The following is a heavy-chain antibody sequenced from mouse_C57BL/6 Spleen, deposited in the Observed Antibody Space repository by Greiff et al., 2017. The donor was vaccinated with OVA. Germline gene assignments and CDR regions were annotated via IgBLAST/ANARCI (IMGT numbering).Heavy chain of an antibody. CDR1: GYTFTDYE. CDR3: TRFRLTGPYYFDY. D-gene: IGHD4-1*01. V-gene: IGHV1-15*01. J-gene: IGHJ2*01. CDR2: IDPETGGT. Sequence: QVQLQQSGAELVRPGASVTLSCKASGYTFTDYEMHWVKQTPVHGLEWIGAIDPETGGTAYNQKFKGKAILTADKSSSTAYMERRSLTSDDSAVYYCTRFRLTGPYYFDYWGQGTTLTVSS.